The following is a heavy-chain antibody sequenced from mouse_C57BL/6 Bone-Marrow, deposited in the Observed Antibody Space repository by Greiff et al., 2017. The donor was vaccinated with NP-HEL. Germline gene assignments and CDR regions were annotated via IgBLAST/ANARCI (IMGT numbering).Heavy chain of an antibody. CDR2: ISYDGSN. D-gene: IGHD1-1*01. CDR1: GYSITSGYY. V-gene: IGHV3-6*01. CDR3: ARDYYGRYYYAMDY. J-gene: IGHJ4*01. Sequence: EVKLMESGPGLVKPSQSLSLTCSVTGYSITSGYYWNWIRQFPGNKLEWMGYISYDGSNNYNPSLKNRISITRDTSKNQFFLKLNSVTAEDTATYYCARDYYGRYYYAMDYWGQGTSVTVSS.